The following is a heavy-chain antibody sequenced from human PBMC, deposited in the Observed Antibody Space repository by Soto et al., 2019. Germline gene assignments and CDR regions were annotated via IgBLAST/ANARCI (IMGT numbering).Heavy chain of an antibody. D-gene: IGHD1-26*01. CDR3: TTTYTGGSFYT. J-gene: IGHJ5*02. Sequence: EVQVVESGGGLVQPGKSLRLSCAASGFLFINAWMNWVRQAPGKGLEWVDRIKSETGGGTTDYAGPVKGRFTIARDDSKNMLYLQMNSLKTEDTAVYYCTTTYTGGSFYTWGQGTLVTVSS. CDR1: GFLFINAW. V-gene: IGHV3-15*07. CDR2: IKSETGGGTT.